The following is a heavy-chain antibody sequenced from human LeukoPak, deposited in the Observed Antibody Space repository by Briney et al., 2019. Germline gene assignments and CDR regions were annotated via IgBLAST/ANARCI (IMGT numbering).Heavy chain of an antibody. Sequence: SGGSLRLSCAASGFTFSSYEMNWVRQAPGKGLEWVSYISSSGSTIYYADSVKGRFTISRDNAKNSLYLQMNSLRAEDTAVYYCARGGYYYDSSGYYSYWGQGTLVTVSS. J-gene: IGHJ4*02. D-gene: IGHD3-22*01. V-gene: IGHV3-48*03. CDR1: GFTFSSYE. CDR2: ISSSGSTI. CDR3: ARGGYYYDSSGYYSY.